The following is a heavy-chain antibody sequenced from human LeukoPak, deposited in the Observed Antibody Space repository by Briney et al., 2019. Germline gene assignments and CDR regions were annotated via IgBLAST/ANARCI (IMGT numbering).Heavy chain of an antibody. CDR1: GYTFSDYY. J-gene: IGHJ4*02. D-gene: IGHD2-8*02. V-gene: IGHV1-2*02. CDR2: IKPNSGGT. CDR3: ARDLVARWQIDFDY. Sequence: ASVKVSCKASGYTFSDYYIHWVRQAPGQGPEWMGWIKPNSGGTNFVQKFQGRVTMTRDTSISTAYMELSSLRSDDTAVYYCARDLVARWQIDFDYWGRGTLVTVSS.